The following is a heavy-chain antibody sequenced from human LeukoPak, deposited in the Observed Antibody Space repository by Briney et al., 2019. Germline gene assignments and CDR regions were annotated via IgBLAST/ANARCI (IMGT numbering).Heavy chain of an antibody. CDR2: IIPIFGTA. D-gene: IGHD3-10*01. J-gene: IGHJ3*02. CDR1: GGTFSSYA. V-gene: IGHV1-69*06. CDR3: ARAETYYYGSGMGGVGAFDI. Sequence: GASVKVSCKASGGTFSSYAISWVRQAPGQGLEWMGGIIPIFGTANYAQKFQGRVTITADKSTSTAYMELSSLRSEDTAVYYCARAETYYYGSGMGGVGAFDIWGQGTMVTVSS.